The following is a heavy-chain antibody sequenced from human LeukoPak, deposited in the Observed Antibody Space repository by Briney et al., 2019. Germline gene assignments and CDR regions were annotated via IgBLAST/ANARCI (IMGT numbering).Heavy chain of an antibody. CDR3: AREDGY. V-gene: IGHV3-21*01. J-gene: IGHJ4*02. CDR1: GFTFSNYY. Sequence: GGSLRLSCAASGFTFSNYYMNWVRQAPGKGLEWVSSISGSSSYIYYADSVKGRFTISRDNAKNSLYLQMNSLRGEDTAVYYCAREDGYWGQGTLVTVSS. CDR2: ISGSSSYI.